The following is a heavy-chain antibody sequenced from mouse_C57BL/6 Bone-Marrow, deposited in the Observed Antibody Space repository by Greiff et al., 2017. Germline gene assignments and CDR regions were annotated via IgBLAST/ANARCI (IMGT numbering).Heavy chain of an antibody. CDR2: INPGSGGT. J-gene: IGHJ1*03. Sequence: QVQLQQSGAELVRPGTSVKVSCKASGYAFTNYLIEWVKQRPGQGLEWIGVINPGSGGTNYNEKFKGKATLTVDKSSSTAYMQLSSLTSEDSAVYFCARWGWLLYWYFDVWGTGTTVTVSS. D-gene: IGHD2-3*01. V-gene: IGHV1-54*01. CDR3: ARWGWLLYWYFDV. CDR1: GYAFTNYL.